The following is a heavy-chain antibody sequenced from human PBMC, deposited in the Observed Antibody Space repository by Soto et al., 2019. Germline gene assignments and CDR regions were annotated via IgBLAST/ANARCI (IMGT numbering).Heavy chain of an antibody. J-gene: IGHJ4*02. CDR2: ISAYNGNT. CDR3: ARVPDCSSTSCSVCPRLFDY. V-gene: IGHV1-18*01. CDR1: GYTFTSYG. Sequence: QVQLVQSGAEVKKPGASVKVSCKASGYTFTSYGISWVRQAPGQGLEWMGWISAYNGNTNYAQKLQGRVTMTTDTSTSTAYMELRSLRSDDTAVYYCARVPDCSSTSCSVCPRLFDYWGQGTLVTVSS. D-gene: IGHD2-2*01.